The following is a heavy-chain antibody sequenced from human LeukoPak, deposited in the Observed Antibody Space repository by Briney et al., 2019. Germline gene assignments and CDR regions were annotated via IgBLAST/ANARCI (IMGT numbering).Heavy chain of an antibody. Sequence: ASVKVSCKTSGYSFTSYYMHWVRQAPGQGLEWMGIINPSGGSTTYAQKFQGRLTMTSDTSTSTVYMELSSLRSEDTAVYYCARSTAFYNEADNLGQGTIVTVSS. V-gene: IGHV1-46*01. D-gene: IGHD2/OR15-2a*01. CDR2: INPSGGST. J-gene: IGHJ3*02. CDR1: GYSFTSYY. CDR3: ARSTAFYNEADN.